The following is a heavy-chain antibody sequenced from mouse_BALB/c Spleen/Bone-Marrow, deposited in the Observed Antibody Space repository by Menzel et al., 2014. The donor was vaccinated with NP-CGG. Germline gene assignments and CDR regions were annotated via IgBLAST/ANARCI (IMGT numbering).Heavy chain of an antibody. CDR1: GFSLSRYS. CDR3: TRFITTGAMDY. V-gene: IGHV2-6-4*01. Sequence: QVQLQQSGPGQVAPSQSLSITCTVSGFSLSRYSVHWVRQPPGKGLEWLGVIWGGGSTDYNLGLKSRLSISKDNSKSQVFLKMNSPQTDDTAMYYCTRFITTGAMDYWGQGTSVTVSS. D-gene: IGHD1-1*01. J-gene: IGHJ4*01. CDR2: IWGGGST.